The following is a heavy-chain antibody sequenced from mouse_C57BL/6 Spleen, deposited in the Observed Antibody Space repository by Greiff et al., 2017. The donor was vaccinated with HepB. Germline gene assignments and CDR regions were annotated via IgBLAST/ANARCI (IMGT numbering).Heavy chain of an antibody. D-gene: IGHD1-1*01. J-gene: IGHJ4*01. CDR1: GYTFTSYW. CDR3: ARTHGSSPRAMDY. CDR2: IDPSDSYT. V-gene: IGHV1-69*01. Sequence: QVQLKQPGAELVMPGASVKLSCKASGYTFTSYWMHWVKQRPGQGLEWIGEIDPSDSYTNYNQKFKGKSTLTVDKSSSTAYMQLSSLTSEDSAVYYCARTHGSSPRAMDYWGQGTSVTVSS.